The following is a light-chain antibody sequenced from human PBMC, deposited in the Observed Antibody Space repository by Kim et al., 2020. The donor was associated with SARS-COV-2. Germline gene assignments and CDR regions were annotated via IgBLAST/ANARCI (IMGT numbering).Light chain of an antibody. Sequence: SLSPGESATLSCRASQSVSSYLAWHQQKPGQAPRLLMYGASSRATGIPDRFSGSGSGTDFTLTISRLEPEDFAVYYCQQYGTSPRTFGQGTKLEI. CDR1: QSVSSY. CDR3: QQYGTSPRT. J-gene: IGKJ1*01. V-gene: IGKV3-20*01. CDR2: GAS.